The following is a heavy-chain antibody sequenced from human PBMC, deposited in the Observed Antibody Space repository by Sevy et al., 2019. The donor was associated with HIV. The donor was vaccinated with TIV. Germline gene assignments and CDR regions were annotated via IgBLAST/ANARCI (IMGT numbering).Heavy chain of an antibody. CDR2: IKQDGSEK. CDR1: GFTFSSYW. Sequence: GGSLRLSCAASGFTFSSYWMSWVRQAPGKGLEWVGNIKQDGSEKYYVDSVKGRFTISGNNAKNSLYLQMNSLRAEDTAVYYCARDPNYGLRGLTRFDYWGQGTLVTVSS. J-gene: IGHJ4*02. V-gene: IGHV3-7*01. D-gene: IGHD3-10*01. CDR3: ARDPNYGLRGLTRFDY.